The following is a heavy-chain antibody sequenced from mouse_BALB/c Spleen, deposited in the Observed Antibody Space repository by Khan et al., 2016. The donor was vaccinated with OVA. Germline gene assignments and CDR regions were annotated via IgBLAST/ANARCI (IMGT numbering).Heavy chain of an antibody. J-gene: IGHJ3*01. D-gene: IGHD2-1*01. CDR3: TNGNYGWFAY. V-gene: IGHV5-9-1*01. Sequence: EVELVESGGGLVKPGGSLKLSCSASGFTFSTFVMSWVRQTPEKRLEWVATISSAGTYTYYSDSVKGRFTISGDNAKNTLYLQMNSLRSEDTAMYYCTNGNYGWFAYWGQGTLVTVSA. CDR1: GFTFSTFV. CDR2: ISSAGTYT.